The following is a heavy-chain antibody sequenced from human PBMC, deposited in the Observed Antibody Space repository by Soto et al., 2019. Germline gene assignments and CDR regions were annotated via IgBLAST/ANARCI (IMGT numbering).Heavy chain of an antibody. D-gene: IGHD3-10*01. Sequence: QVQRVQSGAEVKTPGSSVKVSCKASGGTLSDYAISWVRQAPGQGLEWMGGIMPTVDSANYAQNFQGRLTISADEATSTANLELSSLRSDDTAVYYCAVAAVREIMAQESSGMAVWGQGTTVLVSS. CDR3: AVAAVREIMAQESSGMAV. CDR1: GGTLSDYA. J-gene: IGHJ6*02. CDR2: IMPTVDSA. V-gene: IGHV1-69*01.